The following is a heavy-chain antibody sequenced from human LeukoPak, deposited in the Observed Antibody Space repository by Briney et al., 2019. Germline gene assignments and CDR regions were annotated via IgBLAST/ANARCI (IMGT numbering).Heavy chain of an antibody. J-gene: IGHJ4*02. CDR2: ISWNSGSI. CDR1: GFTFDDYA. D-gene: IGHD3-3*01. V-gene: IGHV3-9*01. CDR3: ARGSDYYDFWSGD. Sequence: GGSLRLSCAASGFTFDDYAMHWVRQAPGKGLEWVSGISWNSGSIGYADSVKGRFTISRDNAKNSLYLQMNSLRAEDTAVYYCARGSDYYDFWSGDWGQGTLVTVSS.